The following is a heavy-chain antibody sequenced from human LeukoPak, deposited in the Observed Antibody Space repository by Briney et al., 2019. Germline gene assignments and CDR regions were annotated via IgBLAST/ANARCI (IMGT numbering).Heavy chain of an antibody. Sequence: GGSLRLSCAASGFTFSSYGMHWVRQAPGKGLEWVSSISSSSTYIHYADSVKGRFTISRDNAKKSLYLQMNSLRAEDTAVYYCASTLYSGDNCYFDYYYYMDVWGKGTTVTISS. CDR2: ISSSSTYI. J-gene: IGHJ6*03. V-gene: IGHV3-21*01. CDR3: ASTLYSGDNCYFDYYYYMDV. D-gene: IGHD2-15*01. CDR1: GFTFSSYG.